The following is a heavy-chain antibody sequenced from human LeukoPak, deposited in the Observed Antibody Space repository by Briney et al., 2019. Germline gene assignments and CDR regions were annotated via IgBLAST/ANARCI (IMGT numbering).Heavy chain of an antibody. V-gene: IGHV6-1*01. J-gene: IGHJ4*02. D-gene: IGHD6-13*01. CDR2: TYYRSKWYN. CDR1: GDSVSSNSAA. CDR3: ARTDFGIAAAGTLDY. Sequence: KRSQTLSLTCAISGDSVSSNSAAWNWIRQSSSRGLEWLGRTYYRSKWYNDYAVSVKSRITINPDTSKSQFSLQLNSVTPEDTAVYYCARTDFGIAAAGTLDYWGQGTLVTVSS.